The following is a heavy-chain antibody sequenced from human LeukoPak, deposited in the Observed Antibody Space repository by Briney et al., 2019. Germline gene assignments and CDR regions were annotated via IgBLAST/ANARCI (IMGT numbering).Heavy chain of an antibody. J-gene: IGHJ4*02. Sequence: NPSETLSLTCTVSGGSISSYYWSWIRQPAGKGLEWIGRIYTSGSTNYNPSLKSRVTMSVDTSKNQFSLKLSSVTAADTAVYYCARDRGRANMNVFDYWGQGTLVTVSS. CDR3: ARDRGRANMNVFDY. CDR2: IYTSGST. V-gene: IGHV4-4*07. CDR1: GGSISSYY. D-gene: IGHD3-10*01.